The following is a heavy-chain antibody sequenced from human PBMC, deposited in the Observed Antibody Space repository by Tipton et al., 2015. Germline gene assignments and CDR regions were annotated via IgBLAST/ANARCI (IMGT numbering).Heavy chain of an antibody. CDR2: ISYSGST. CDR1: GDSVSSGSYY. J-gene: IGHJ6*02. V-gene: IGHV4-61*01. Sequence: PGLVKPSETLSLTCTVSGDSVSSGSYYWSWIRQPPGKGLEWIGYISYSGSTHYNPSFKSRVAISVDTSKNQFSLTLNSVTAADTAVYYCARDLEHGMDVWGQGTTVTVSS. D-gene: IGHD5-24*01. CDR3: ARDLEHGMDV.